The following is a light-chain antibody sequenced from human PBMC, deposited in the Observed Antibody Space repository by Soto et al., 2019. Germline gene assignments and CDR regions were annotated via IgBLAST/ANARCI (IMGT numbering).Light chain of an antibody. Sequence: DVVMTQSPDSLAVSLGERATIKCKSGQSLLWGPNNKNYLAWHQQKPGQPPKLLISWASTRESGVPDRFSGSGSETDFTLTISSLQAEDVAVYYCQQYHRIPETFGQGTRLEIK. J-gene: IGKJ2*01. CDR2: WAS. CDR3: QQYHRIPET. V-gene: IGKV4-1*01. CDR1: QSLLWGPNNKNY.